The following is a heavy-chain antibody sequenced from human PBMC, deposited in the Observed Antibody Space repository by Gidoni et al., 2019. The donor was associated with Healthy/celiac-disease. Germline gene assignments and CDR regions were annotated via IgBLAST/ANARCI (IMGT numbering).Heavy chain of an antibody. CDR2: IYYSGST. V-gene: IGHV4-39*01. J-gene: IGHJ4*02. CDR1: GGSISSSSYY. CDR3: ARLSGPEVLLWFGGDY. D-gene: IGHD3-10*01. Sequence: QLQLQESGPGLVKPSGTLSLTCTVSGGSISSSSYYWGWIRQPPGKGLEWIGSIYYSGSTYYNPSLKSRVTISVDTSKNQFSLKLSSVTAADTAVYYCARLSGPEVLLWFGGDYWGQGTLVTVSS.